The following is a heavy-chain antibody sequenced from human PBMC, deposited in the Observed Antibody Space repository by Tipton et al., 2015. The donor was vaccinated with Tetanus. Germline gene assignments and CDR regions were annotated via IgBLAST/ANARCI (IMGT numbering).Heavy chain of an antibody. Sequence: QVQLVQSGAEVKKPGASVKVSCKASGYTFTHYGVNWVRQAPGQGLEWMGWISPFNENVNHAEKFKGRLTMTTDRSTATVYMDLRSLRSDDTAVYYCARGRGLGPHEYFKHWGQGTLVTVSS. V-gene: IGHV1-18*01. CDR1: GYTFTHYG. D-gene: IGHD3/OR15-3a*01. CDR3: ARGRGLGPHEYFKH. CDR2: ISPFNENV. J-gene: IGHJ4*02.